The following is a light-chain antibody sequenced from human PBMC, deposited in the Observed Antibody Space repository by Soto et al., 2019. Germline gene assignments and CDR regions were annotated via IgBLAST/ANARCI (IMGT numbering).Light chain of an antibody. CDR2: WAS. CDR1: RCVLYKSNNKNY. J-gene: IGKJ1*01. CDR3: QQYYSTPRT. V-gene: IGKV4-1*01. Sequence: DLLLTQAPYSLAVSLGERASMSWKWSRCVLYKSNNKNYLAWYQQKPGQPPNLLISWASTRESGVPDRFSGSGSGTDFTLTISSLQAEDVAVYYCQQYYSTPRTFGQGTKVDIK.